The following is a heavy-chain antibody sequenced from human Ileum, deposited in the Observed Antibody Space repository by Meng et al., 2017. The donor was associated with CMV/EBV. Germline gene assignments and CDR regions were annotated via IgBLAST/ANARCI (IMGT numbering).Heavy chain of an antibody. Sequence: QVQLQESGPGLVKPSETLSPPCTVSGCSINNYYWSWIRQPPGKGLEWIGYVYYTGRTEYNPSLKSRISISVDTSKNQFSLKLNSVTTADTAMYYCTRDLGTSSSGVWGQGTLVTVSS. CDR3: TRDLGTSSSGV. D-gene: IGHD6-6*01. CDR2: VYYTGRT. CDR1: GCSINNYY. J-gene: IGHJ4*02. V-gene: IGHV4-59*01.